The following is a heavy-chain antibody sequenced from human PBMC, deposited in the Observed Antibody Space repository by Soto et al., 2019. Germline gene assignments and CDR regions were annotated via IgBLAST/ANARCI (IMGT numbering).Heavy chain of an antibody. J-gene: IGHJ4*02. CDR2: IKQGGSEK. CDR3: ARVGKLRYFDWLLYGPLDY. Sequence: GGSLRLSCAASGFTFSSYWMSWVRQAPGKGLEWVANIKQGGSEKYYVDSVKGRFTISRDNAKNSLYLQMNSLRAEDTAVYYCARVGKLRYFDWLLYGPLDYWGQGTLVTVS. CDR1: GFTFSSYW. D-gene: IGHD3-9*01. V-gene: IGHV3-7*01.